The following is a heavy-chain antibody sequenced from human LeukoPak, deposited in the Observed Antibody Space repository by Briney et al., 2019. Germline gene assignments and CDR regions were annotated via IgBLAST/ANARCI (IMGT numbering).Heavy chain of an antibody. Sequence: GASVKVSCKASGYTLTSYGISWVRQAPGQGLEWMGWISAYNGNTNYAQKLQGRVTMTTDTSTSTAYMELRSLRSDDTAVYYCALTPPDNDYFDYWGQGTLVTVSS. CDR3: ALTPPDNDYFDY. D-gene: IGHD4-23*01. V-gene: IGHV1-18*01. CDR2: ISAYNGNT. CDR1: GYTLTSYG. J-gene: IGHJ4*02.